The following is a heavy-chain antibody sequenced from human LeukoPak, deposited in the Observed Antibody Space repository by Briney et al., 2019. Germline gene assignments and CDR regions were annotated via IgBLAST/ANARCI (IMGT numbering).Heavy chain of an antibody. CDR3: ARDSHIVVISFPVC. D-gene: IGHD3-22*01. CDR1: GCSISSGSYY. CDR2: IYTSGST. V-gene: IGHV4-61*09. J-gene: IGHJ4*02. Sequence: SETLSLTCTVSGCSISSGSYYWSCIRQPAGKGLEWIVHIYTSGSTNYNPSLKSRITISVDTSKTQFSLQLSSVTAADTAVYYWARDSHIVVISFPVCWGQGTLVTVSS.